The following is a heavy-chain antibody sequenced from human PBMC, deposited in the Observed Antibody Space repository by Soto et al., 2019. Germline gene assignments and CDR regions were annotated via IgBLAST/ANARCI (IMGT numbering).Heavy chain of an antibody. J-gene: IGHJ6*02. CDR2: IYYSGST. Sequence: PSETLSLTCTVSGGSISSSSYYWGWIRQPPGKGLEWIGSIYYSGSTYYNPSLKSRVTISVDTSKNQFSLKLSSVTAADTAVYYCARMRGVTKGPIVVVTAIQDPYYYYGMDVWGQGTTVTVSS. CDR3: ARMRGVTKGPIVVVTAIQDPYYYYGMDV. D-gene: IGHD2-21*02. V-gene: IGHV4-39*01. CDR1: GGSISSSSYY.